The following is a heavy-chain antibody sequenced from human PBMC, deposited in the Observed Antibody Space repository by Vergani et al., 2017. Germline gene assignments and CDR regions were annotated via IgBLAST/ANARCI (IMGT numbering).Heavy chain of an antibody. Sequence: QVQLVQYGAEVKKPGASVKFSCKVSGYTLTELSMHWVRQAPGKGLEWMGGFDPEDGKTIYAQKFQGRVTMTEDTSTDTAYMEQSSLRSEDTTVYYCATPGESSWSRISYYYYYSMDVWGQGTTVTVTS. V-gene: IGHV1-24*01. CDR3: ATPGESSWSRISYYYYYSMDV. CDR1: GYTLTELS. D-gene: IGHD6-13*01. CDR2: FDPEDGKT. J-gene: IGHJ6*02.